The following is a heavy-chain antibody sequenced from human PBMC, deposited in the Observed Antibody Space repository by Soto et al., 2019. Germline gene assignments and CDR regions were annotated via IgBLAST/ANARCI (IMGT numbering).Heavy chain of an antibody. Sequence: SVKLSFKASGGTFSSYAIIWLRQARGQGLEWMGGIIPIFGTANYAQKFQGRVTITADKSTSTAYMELSSLTSEDTAVYYCARGGLFDHGMDVWGQGTTVTVSS. CDR3: ARGGLFDHGMDV. J-gene: IGHJ6*02. CDR2: IIPIFGTA. D-gene: IGHD3-10*01. CDR1: GGTFSSYA. V-gene: IGHV1-69*06.